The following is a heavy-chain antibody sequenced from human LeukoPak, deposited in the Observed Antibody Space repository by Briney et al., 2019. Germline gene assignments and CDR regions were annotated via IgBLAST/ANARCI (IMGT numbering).Heavy chain of an antibody. D-gene: IGHD6-13*01. CDR2: VYNGGT. CDR3: ARDTTLDEGSSRYGFDY. V-gene: IGHV4-59*01. CDR1: GGSFSRYS. J-gene: IGHJ4*02. Sequence: PSGTLSLTCSVSGGSFSRYSWNWIRQPPGKRLEWIGYVYNGGTNYNPSLKSRVTMSVDTSKKRFSLTLTSVNAADTAVYYCARDTTLDEGSSRYGFDYWGQGTLVTVSS.